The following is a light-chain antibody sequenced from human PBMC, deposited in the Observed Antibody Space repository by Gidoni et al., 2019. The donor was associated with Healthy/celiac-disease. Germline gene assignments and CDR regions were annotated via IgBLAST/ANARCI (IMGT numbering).Light chain of an antibody. Sequence: AIRMTQSPSSFSASTGDRVTITCRASQCISSYLAWYQQKPGKAPKLLIYAASTLQSGVPSRFSGSGSGTDFTLTISCLQSEDFATYYCQQYYSYPLTFGGXTKVEIK. CDR1: QCISSY. J-gene: IGKJ4*01. CDR2: AAS. V-gene: IGKV1-8*01. CDR3: QQYYSYPLT.